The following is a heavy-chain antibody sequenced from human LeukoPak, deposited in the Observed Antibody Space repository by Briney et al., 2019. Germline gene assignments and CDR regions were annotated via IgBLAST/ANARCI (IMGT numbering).Heavy chain of an antibody. V-gene: IGHV3-7*03. CDR3: ARSSYSSSSSV. J-gene: IGHJ3*01. CDR2: INSDGSEG. Sequence: GGSLRLSCVVSGFTFNRCWMSWSRQAPGKGLEWVASINSDGSEGYYADVVKGRFTISRDNAKNSLYLQINSLRAEDTAVYYCARSSYSSSSSVWGQGTMVTVSS. CDR1: GFTFNRCW. D-gene: IGHD6-6*01.